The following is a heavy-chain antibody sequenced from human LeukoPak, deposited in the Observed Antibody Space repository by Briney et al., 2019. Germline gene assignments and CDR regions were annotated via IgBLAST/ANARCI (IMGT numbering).Heavy chain of an antibody. CDR1: GGSISSYY. CDR3: ARGCCSTSSFYNWFDP. CDR2: IYTSGST. V-gene: IGHV4-4*07. Sequence: SETLSLTCTVSGGSISSYYWSWIRQPAGKGLEWIGRIYTSGSTNYNPSLKSRVTMSVDTSKNQFSLKLSSVTAADTAVYYCARGCCSTSSFYNWFDPWGQGTLVTVSS. J-gene: IGHJ5*02. D-gene: IGHD2-2*01.